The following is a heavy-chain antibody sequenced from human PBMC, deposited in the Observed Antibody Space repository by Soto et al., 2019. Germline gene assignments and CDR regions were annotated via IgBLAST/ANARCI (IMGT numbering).Heavy chain of an antibody. V-gene: IGHV4-39*01. CDR3: ASPYDFWSGHQGLAFDI. Sequence: QLQLQESGPGLVKPSETLSLTCTVSGGSISSSSYYWGWIRQPPGKGLEWIGSIYYSGSTYYNPSLKSRVTISVDTSKNQFSLKLSSVTAADTAVYYCASPYDFWSGHQGLAFDIWGQGTMVTVSP. D-gene: IGHD3-3*01. CDR2: IYYSGST. CDR1: GGSISSSSYY. J-gene: IGHJ3*02.